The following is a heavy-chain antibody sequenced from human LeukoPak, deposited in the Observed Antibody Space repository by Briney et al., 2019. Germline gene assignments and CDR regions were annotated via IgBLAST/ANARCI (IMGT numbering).Heavy chain of an antibody. CDR1: GASISSYY. J-gene: IGHJ4*02. CDR2: IYYSGNT. V-gene: IGHV4-59*01. D-gene: IGHD3-22*01. Sequence: SETLSLTCTVSGASISSYYWTWIRQPPGKGLEWIGYIYYSGNTNNNPSLKSRVTISVDTSKNQFSLRLSSVTAADTAVYYCARGSNYYDSTMDYWGQGTLVTVSS. CDR3: ARGSNYYDSTMDY.